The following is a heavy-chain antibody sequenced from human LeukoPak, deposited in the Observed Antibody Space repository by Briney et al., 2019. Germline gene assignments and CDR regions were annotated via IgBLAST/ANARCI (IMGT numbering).Heavy chain of an antibody. J-gene: IGHJ6*03. CDR3: ARDGFYCSSTSCHYYYYYYMDV. Sequence: SVKVSCKASGGTFSSYAISWVRQAPGQGLEWMGGIIPIFGTANYAQKFQGRVTITADESTSTAYMELSSLRSEDTAVYYCARDGFYCSSTSCHYYYYYYMDVWGKGTTVTVSS. CDR2: IIPIFGTA. V-gene: IGHV1-69*01. D-gene: IGHD2-2*01. CDR1: GGTFSSYA.